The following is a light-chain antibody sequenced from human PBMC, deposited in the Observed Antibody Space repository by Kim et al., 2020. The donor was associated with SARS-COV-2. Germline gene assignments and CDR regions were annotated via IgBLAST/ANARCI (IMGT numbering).Light chain of an antibody. CDR1: SKRVGDQG. CDR2: RIN. CDR3: SAWDSSLDAWV. J-gene: IGLJ3*02. V-gene: IGLV10-54*04. Sequence: QTATLTCTGNSKRVGDQGAAWLQLHQGHRPKLLSDRINLRPSGISARFSASRSGNTASLTITGLQAEDEADYYCSAWDSSLDAWVFGGGTQLTVL.